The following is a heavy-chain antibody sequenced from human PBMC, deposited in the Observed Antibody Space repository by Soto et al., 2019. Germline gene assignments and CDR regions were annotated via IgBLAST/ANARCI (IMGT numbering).Heavy chain of an antibody. V-gene: IGHV2-5*02. CDR2: IFWDDEQ. CDR3: APMRAAKFDY. CDR1: GVSLSTGGVG. Sequence: QITLKESAPPLVKPTQPLTLTCNASGVSLSTGGVGVGWIRQPPGKAPEWLPLIFWDDEQRSSPSLKIRRTIAKHPPKNQVVLTMTNMAPEDTATYYCAPMRAAKFDYWGHGTLVTVSS. J-gene: IGHJ4*01. D-gene: IGHD2-15*01.